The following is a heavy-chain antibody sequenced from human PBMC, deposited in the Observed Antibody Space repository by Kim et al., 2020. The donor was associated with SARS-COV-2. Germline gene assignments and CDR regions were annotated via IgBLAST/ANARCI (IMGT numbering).Heavy chain of an antibody. J-gene: IGHJ4*02. D-gene: IGHD3-16*02. V-gene: IGHV7-4-1*02. Sequence: YAQGFTGRFVFSLDTAVSTAYLQISSLKAEDTAVYYCAREVITFGGVITDYWGQGTLVTVSS. CDR3: AREVITFGGVITDY.